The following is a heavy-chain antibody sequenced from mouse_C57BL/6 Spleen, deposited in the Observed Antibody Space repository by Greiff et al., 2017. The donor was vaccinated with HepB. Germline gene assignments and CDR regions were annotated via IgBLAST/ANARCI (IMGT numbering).Heavy chain of an antibody. V-gene: IGHV1-18*01. CDR2: INPNNGGT. CDR3: ARRDSDGSSYWFAY. CDR1: GYIFTDYN. D-gene: IGHD1-1*01. J-gene: IGHJ3*01. Sequence: VQLKESGPELVKPGASVKIPCKASGYIFTDYNMDWVKQSHGKSLEWIGDINPNNGGTIYNQKFKGKATLTVDKSSSTAYMELRSLTSEDTAVYYCARRDSDGSSYWFAYWGQGTLVTVSA.